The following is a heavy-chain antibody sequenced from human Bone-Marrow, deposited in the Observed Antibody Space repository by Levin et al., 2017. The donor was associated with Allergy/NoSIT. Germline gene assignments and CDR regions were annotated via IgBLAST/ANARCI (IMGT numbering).Heavy chain of an antibody. CDR3: ARDLWSGYRRNYYYYMDV. CDR1: GFTFSSYW. D-gene: IGHD3-3*01. J-gene: IGHJ6*03. CDR2: IEQDGSEK. Sequence: AGGSLRLSCAASGFTFSSYWMSWVRQAPGKGLEWVANIEQDGSEKNYVDSVKGRFTISRDNAKNSLYLQMNSLRAEDTAVYYCARDLWSGYRRNYYYYMDVWGKGTTVTVSS. V-gene: IGHV3-7*03.